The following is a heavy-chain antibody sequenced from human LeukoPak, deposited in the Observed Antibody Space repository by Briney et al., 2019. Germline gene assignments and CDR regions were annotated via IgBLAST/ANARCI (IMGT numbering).Heavy chain of an antibody. CDR1: GLTFSSYG. V-gene: IGHV3-33*01. D-gene: IGHD6-19*01. CDR3: AREGIAVAAGDY. CDR2: IWYDGSNK. Sequence: PGGSLRLSCAASGLTFSSYGMHWVRQAPGKGLEWVAVIWYDGSNKCYADSVKGRFTISRDNSKNTLYLQMNSLRAEDTAVYYCAREGIAVAAGDYWGQGTLVTVSS. J-gene: IGHJ4*02.